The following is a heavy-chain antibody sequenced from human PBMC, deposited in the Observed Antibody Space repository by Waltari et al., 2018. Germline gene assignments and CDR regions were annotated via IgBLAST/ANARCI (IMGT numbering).Heavy chain of an antibody. Sequence: EVPLVESGGGPVQPGGSLRLSCAASGFTFSTYNMNWVRQAPGKGLEWVSYISSDSSIMYYADSGKGRFTISRDNAKNSLYLHMNSLRAEDTAVYYCARDKSGLGYWGQGTLVTVSS. CDR1: GFTFSTYN. CDR3: ARDKSGLGY. D-gene: IGHD3-10*01. J-gene: IGHJ4*02. V-gene: IGHV3-48*01. CDR2: ISSDSSIM.